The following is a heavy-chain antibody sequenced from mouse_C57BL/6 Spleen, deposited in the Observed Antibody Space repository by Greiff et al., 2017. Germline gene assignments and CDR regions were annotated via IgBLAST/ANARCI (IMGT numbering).Heavy chain of an antibody. J-gene: IGHJ4*01. D-gene: IGHD2-4*01. CDR3: ARYYDYDYYAMDY. V-gene: IGHV1-81*01. CDR1: GYTFTSYG. CDR2: INPRSGNT. Sequence: VQLQQSGAELARPGASVKLSCKASGYTFTSYGISWVKQRTGQGLEWIGEINPRSGNTYYNEKFKGKVTLTADKSSSTAYMELRSLTSEDSAVYFCARYYDYDYYAMDYWGQGTSVTVSS.